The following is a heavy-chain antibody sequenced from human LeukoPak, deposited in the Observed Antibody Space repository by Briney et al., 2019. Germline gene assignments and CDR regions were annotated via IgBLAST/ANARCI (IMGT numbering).Heavy chain of an antibody. V-gene: IGHV4-59*01. CDR1: GGSISSYY. CDR2: MYYSGST. D-gene: IGHD2-15*01. J-gene: IGHJ5*02. CDR3: ASLSEYCSAGSCYLGWFDP. Sequence: SETLSLTCSVSGGSISSYYWSWIRQPPGKGLEWIGYMYYSGSTNYNPSLKSRVTMSVDTSKNQFSLELNSVTAADTAVYYCASLSEYCSAGSCYLGWFDPWGQGTLVTVSS.